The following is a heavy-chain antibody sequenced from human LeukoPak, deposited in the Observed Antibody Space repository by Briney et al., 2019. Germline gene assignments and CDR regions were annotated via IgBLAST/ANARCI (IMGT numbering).Heavy chain of an antibody. V-gene: IGHV3-64D*09. J-gene: IGHJ4*02. D-gene: IGHD5-18*01. CDR1: GFTFSSYS. CDR2: ISSNGGST. CDR3: VKARGIQLWLPGDY. Sequence: GGSLRLSCAASGFTFSSYSMNWVRQAPGKGLEYVSAISSNGGSTYYGDSVKGRFTISRDNSKNTLYLQMSSLRAEDTAVYYCVKARGIQLWLPGDYWGQGTLVTVSS.